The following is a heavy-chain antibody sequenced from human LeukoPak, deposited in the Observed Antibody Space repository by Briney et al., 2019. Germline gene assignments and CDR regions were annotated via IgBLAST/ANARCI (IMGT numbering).Heavy chain of an antibody. CDR1: GYTFTSYH. Sequence: ASVKDSCKGSGYTFTSYHMHWVRPAPGQGLEWMGIINPSGGSTSYAQKFQGRVTMTRDTSTSTVYMELSSLRSEDTAVYYCARRVGATFDYWGQGTLVTVSS. D-gene: IGHD1-26*01. CDR2: INPSGGST. CDR3: ARRVGATFDY. J-gene: IGHJ4*02. V-gene: IGHV1-46*01.